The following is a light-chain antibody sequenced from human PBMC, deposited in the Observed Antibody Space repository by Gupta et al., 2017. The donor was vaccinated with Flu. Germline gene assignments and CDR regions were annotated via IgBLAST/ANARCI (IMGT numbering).Light chain of an antibody. J-gene: IGLJ3*02. V-gene: IGLV1-40*01. CDR1: RSNIAAGFD. Sequence: RSNIAAGFDTRWYQHLPGAAPKLLIFGGSNRPSGVPDRFSGSQSGTSGSLAITGLQAEDEGDYYCQSYDNSLTAWVFGGGTKLTVL. CDR2: GGS. CDR3: QSYDNSLTAWV.